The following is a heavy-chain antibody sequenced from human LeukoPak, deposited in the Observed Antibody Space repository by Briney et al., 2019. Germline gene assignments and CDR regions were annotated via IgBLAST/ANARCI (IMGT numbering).Heavy chain of an antibody. J-gene: IGHJ4*02. Sequence: PSETLSLTCAVYGGSSSGYYWSWIRQPPGKGLEWIGEINHSGSTNCNPSLKSRVTISVDTSKNQFSLKLSSATAADTAVYYCARGARDGYNSLDYWGQGTLVTVSS. V-gene: IGHV4-34*01. D-gene: IGHD5-24*01. CDR3: ARGARDGYNSLDY. CDR1: GGSSSGYY. CDR2: INHSGST.